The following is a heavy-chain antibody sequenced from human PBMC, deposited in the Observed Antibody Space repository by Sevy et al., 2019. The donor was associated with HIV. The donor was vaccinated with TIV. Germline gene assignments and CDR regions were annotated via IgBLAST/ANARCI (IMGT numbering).Heavy chain of an antibody. V-gene: IGHV3-49*03. D-gene: IGHD6-19*01. CDR1: GFTFGDYA. J-gene: IGHJ4*02. Sequence: GGSLRLSCTASGFTFGDYAMSWFRQAPGKGLEWVGVIRGKADGGKTEYAASVKGRCTISRDDSKSIAYLQMNSLKTEDTAVYYCTRDLSGYSSGGGYWGQGTLVTVSS. CDR3: TRDLSGYSSGGGY. CDR2: IRGKADGGKT.